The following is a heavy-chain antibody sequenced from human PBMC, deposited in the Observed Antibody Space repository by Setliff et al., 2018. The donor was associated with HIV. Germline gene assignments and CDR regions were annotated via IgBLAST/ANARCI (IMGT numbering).Heavy chain of an antibody. CDR3: ARARGLLPYYYLDV. V-gene: IGHV4-31*03. Sequence: SETLSLTCTVSGGSINSGGYYWTWIRQRPGKGLEWIGYIYYSGSSYYNPSLKSRVTMSVDTSKNQFSLKLSSVTAADTAVYYCARARGLLPYYYLDVWGKGTTVTVSS. D-gene: IGHD3-10*01. J-gene: IGHJ6*03. CDR2: IYYSGSS. CDR1: GGSINSGGYY.